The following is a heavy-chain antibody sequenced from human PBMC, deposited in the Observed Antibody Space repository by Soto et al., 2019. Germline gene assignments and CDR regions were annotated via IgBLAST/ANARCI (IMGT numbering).Heavy chain of an antibody. CDR1: GYTLTSYA. CDR3: ARVGVSYDFWSGHNYYYGLDV. Sequence: ASVKVSCKASGYTLTSYAMHWVRQAPGQRLEWMGWINAGNGNTKYSQKFQGRVTITRDTSASTVYMELSSLRSEDTAVYYCARVGVSYDFWSGHNYYYGLDVWGQGSTVTVSS. CDR2: INAGNGNT. V-gene: IGHV1-3*01. D-gene: IGHD3-3*01. J-gene: IGHJ6*02.